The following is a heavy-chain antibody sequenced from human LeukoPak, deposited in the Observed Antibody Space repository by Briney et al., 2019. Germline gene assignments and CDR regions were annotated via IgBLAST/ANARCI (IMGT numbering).Heavy chain of an antibody. CDR2: ITNSGSTI. Sequence: GGSLRLSCAASGFTFSDYNMNWVRQAPGKGLEWVSYITNSGSTIHYADSVKGRFTISRDNAKNSLYLQMNSLGAEDTAVYYCATSTGLTGGGVDVSGQGTTVTVSS. V-gene: IGHV3-11*01. D-gene: IGHD3-9*01. CDR1: GFTFSDYN. J-gene: IGHJ6*02. CDR3: ATSTGLTGGGVDV.